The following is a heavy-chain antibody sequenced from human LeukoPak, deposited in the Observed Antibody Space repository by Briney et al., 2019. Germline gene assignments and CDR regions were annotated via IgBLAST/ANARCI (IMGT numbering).Heavy chain of an antibody. CDR3: AKDLRQWLVWGEGFDY. D-gene: IGHD6-19*01. J-gene: IGHJ4*02. Sequence: GGSLRLSCAASGITFSRYGMHWVRQAPGKGLEWVAFIRYDGSNKYYADSVKGRFTISRDNSKNTLYLQMNSLRAEDTAVYYCAKDLRQWLVWGEGFDYWGQGTLVTVSS. V-gene: IGHV3-30*02. CDR2: IRYDGSNK. CDR1: GITFSRYG.